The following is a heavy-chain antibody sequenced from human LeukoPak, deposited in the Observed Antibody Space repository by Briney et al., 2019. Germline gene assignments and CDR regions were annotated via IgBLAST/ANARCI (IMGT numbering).Heavy chain of an antibody. V-gene: IGHV3-23*01. Sequence: GGSLRLSCAASGFSFDDYAMHWVRQTPGKGLEWVSAISGSGGSTYYADSVKGRFTISRDNSKNTLYLQMNSLRAEDTAVYYCAKVTRRSSSSSFDYWGQGTLVTVSS. CDR1: GFSFDDYA. CDR2: ISGSGGST. D-gene: IGHD6-6*01. CDR3: AKVTRRSSSSSFDY. J-gene: IGHJ4*02.